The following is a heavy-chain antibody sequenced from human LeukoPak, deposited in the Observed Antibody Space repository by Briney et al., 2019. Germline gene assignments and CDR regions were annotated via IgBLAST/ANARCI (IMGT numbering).Heavy chain of an antibody. Sequence: EASVKVSCKASGGTFSSYAISWVRQAPGQGLEWMGRIIPIFGIANYAQKFQGRVTITADKSTSTAYMELSSLRSEDTAVYYCARDRDLKLRGYLDYWGQGTLVTVSS. J-gene: IGHJ4*02. CDR2: IIPIFGIA. CDR3: ARDRDLKLRGYLDY. D-gene: IGHD4-23*01. V-gene: IGHV1-69*04. CDR1: GGTFSSYA.